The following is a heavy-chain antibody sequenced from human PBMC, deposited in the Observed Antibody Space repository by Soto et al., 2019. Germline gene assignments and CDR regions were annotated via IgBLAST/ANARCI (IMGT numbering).Heavy chain of an antibody. V-gene: IGHV4-30-4*01. Sequence: SETLSLTCTVSGGSISSGDYYWSWIRQPPGKGLEWIGYIYYSGSTYYNPSLKSRVTISVDTSKNQFSLKLSSVTAADTAVYYCARDRGIAAAGGYYYYGMDVWSQGTTVTVSS. CDR2: IYYSGST. J-gene: IGHJ6*02. D-gene: IGHD6-13*01. CDR1: GGSISSGDYY. CDR3: ARDRGIAAAGGYYYYGMDV.